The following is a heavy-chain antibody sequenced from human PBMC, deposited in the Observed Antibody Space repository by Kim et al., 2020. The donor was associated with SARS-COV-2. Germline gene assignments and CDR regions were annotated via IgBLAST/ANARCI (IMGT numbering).Heavy chain of an antibody. Sequence: ASVKVSCKASGYTFTSYAMHWVRQAPGQRLEWMGWINAGNGNTKYSQKFQGRVTITRDTSASTAYMELSSLRSEDTAVYYCARYPGSTQLLMGYFDYWGQGTLVTVSS. CDR1: GYTFTSYA. D-gene: IGHD2-2*01. V-gene: IGHV1-3*01. CDR3: ARYPGSTQLLMGYFDY. CDR2: INAGNGNT. J-gene: IGHJ4*02.